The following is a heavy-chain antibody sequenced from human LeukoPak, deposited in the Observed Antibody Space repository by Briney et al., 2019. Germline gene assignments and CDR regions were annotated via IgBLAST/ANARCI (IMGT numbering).Heavy chain of an antibody. J-gene: IGHJ4*02. V-gene: IGHV4-59*08. CDR3: AGHRRLADFDY. CDR1: GGSISSYY. CDR2: IYNSGST. D-gene: IGHD3-9*01. Sequence: SSQTLSLTCPVAGGSISSYYWSWIRQPPGKGLEWIGYIYNSGSTNNPSLKSRVTISEDTAKSQFSLKLSSVTAADTAVYYCAGHRRLADFDYWGQGTLVTVSS.